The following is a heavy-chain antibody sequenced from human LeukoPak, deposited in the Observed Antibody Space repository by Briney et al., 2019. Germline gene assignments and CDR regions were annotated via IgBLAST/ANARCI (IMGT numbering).Heavy chain of an antibody. CDR2: INPNSGGT. CDR3: ARDGARITMVRGVISWFDP. D-gene: IGHD3-10*01. Sequence: ASVKVSCKASGYTFTGYYMHWVRQAPGQGLEWMGWINPNSGGTNYAQKFQGRVTMTRDTSISTAYMELSRLRSDDTAVYYCARDGARITMVRGVISWFDPWGQGTLVTVSS. J-gene: IGHJ5*02. V-gene: IGHV1-2*02. CDR1: GYTFTGYY.